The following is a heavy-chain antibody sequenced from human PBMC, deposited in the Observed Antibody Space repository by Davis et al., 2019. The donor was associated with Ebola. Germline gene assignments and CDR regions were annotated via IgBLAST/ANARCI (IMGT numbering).Heavy chain of an antibody. Sequence: GGSLRLSCAASGISFSNYGMFWVRQAPGKVMEWVAVISPDGSDKNYADSGKGRFTISRDNSKNTLDLQMNSLRAEDTAVYYCAKAGGHFDYWGQGTLVTVSS. J-gene: IGHJ4*02. CDR3: AKAGGHFDY. V-gene: IGHV3-30*18. CDR1: GISFSNYG. D-gene: IGHD3-10*01. CDR2: ISPDGSDK.